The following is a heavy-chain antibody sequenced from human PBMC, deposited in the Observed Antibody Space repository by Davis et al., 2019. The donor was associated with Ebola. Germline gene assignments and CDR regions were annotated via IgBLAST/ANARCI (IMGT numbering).Heavy chain of an antibody. J-gene: IGHJ5*02. Sequence: SVPVSCKASGGTFSSYAISWVGQAPGQGLEWMGRTIPILVIANYAQKFQGRVTITADKSTSTAYMELSSLRSEDTAVYYCARDECSGGSCYDHDSYNWFDPWGQGTLVTVSS. CDR2: TIPILVIA. CDR3: ARDECSGGSCYDHDSYNWFDP. CDR1: GGTFSSYA. D-gene: IGHD2-15*01. V-gene: IGHV1-69*04.